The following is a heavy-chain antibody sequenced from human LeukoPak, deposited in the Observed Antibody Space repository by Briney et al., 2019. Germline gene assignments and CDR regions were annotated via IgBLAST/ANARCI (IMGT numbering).Heavy chain of an antibody. CDR2: IKQDGSEK. Sequence: GGSLRLSCAASGFTFSSYWMSWVRQAPGKGLEWVANIKQDGSEKYYVDSVKGRFTISRDNAKNSLYLQMNSLRAEDTAVYYCASVAGGYSVGYWGQGTLVTVSS. D-gene: IGHD5-12*01. CDR3: ASVAGGYSVGY. J-gene: IGHJ4*02. V-gene: IGHV3-7*01. CDR1: GFTFSSYW.